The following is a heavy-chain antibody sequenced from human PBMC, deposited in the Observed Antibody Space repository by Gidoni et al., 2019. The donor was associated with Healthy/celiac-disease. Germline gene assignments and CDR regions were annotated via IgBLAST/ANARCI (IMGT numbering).Heavy chain of an antibody. CDR1: GFTFDDYA. D-gene: IGHD3-22*01. J-gene: IGHJ4*02. CDR3: AKDRSHYYDSSGLDY. CDR2: ISWNSGSI. Sequence: EVQLVESGGGVVQPGRSLRLSCAASGFTFDDYAMHWVRQAPGKGLEWVSGISWNSGSIGYADSVKGRFTISRDNAKNSLYLQMNSLRAEDTALYYCAKDRSHYYDSSGLDYWGQGTLVTVSS. V-gene: IGHV3-9*01.